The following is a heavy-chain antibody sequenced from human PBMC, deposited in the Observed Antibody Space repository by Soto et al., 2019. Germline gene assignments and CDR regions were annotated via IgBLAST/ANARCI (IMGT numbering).Heavy chain of an antibody. Sequence: GGSLRLSCAASGFTFSSYGMHWVRQAPGKGLEWVAVISYDGSNKYYADSVKGRFTISRDNSKNTLYLQMNSLRAEDTAVYYCAKDGLTTVTDTFMYYFDYWGQGTLVTVSS. CDR3: AKDGLTTVTDTFMYYFDY. V-gene: IGHV3-30*18. CDR1: GFTFSSYG. D-gene: IGHD4-4*01. J-gene: IGHJ4*02. CDR2: ISYDGSNK.